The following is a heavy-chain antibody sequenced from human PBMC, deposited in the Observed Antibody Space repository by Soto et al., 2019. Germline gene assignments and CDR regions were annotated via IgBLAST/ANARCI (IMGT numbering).Heavy chain of an antibody. V-gene: IGHV3-33*01. D-gene: IGHD3-22*01. CDR3: ARLDYYDSSGYYVANYYYGMDV. J-gene: IGHJ6*02. CDR1: GFTFSSYG. CDR2: IWYDGSNK. Sequence: QVQLVESGGGVVQPGRSLRLSCAASGFTFSSYGMHWVRQAPGKGLEWVAVIWYDGSNKYYADSVKGRFTISRDNSKNTLYLQMNSRRAEDTAVYYCARLDYYDSSGYYVANYYYGMDVWGQGTTVTVSS.